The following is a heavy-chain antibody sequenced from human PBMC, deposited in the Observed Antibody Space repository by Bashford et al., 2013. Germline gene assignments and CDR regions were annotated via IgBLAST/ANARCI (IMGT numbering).Heavy chain of an antibody. D-gene: IGHD4-23*01. CDR2: IGTSSSNT. J-gene: IGHJ4*02. Sequence: VRQAPGRGLEWVSSIGTSSSNTLYADSVKGRFTISRDNAKNSLYLQMNSLRDEDTAVYYCVKDRDDYGGGYLIDSWGQGTLVTVSS. CDR3: VKDRDDYGGGYLIDS. V-gene: IGHV3-21*01.